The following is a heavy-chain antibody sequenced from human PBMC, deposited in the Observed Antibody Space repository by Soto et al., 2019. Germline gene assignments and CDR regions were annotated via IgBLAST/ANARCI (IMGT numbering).Heavy chain of an antibody. CDR1: GGSFSGYY. CDR3: ARGKGGRYYFDY. Sequence: SETLSLTCAVYGGSFSGYYWSWIRQPPGKGLEWIGEINHSGSTNYNPSIKSRVTISVDTSKNQFSLKLSSVTAADTAVYYCARGKGGRYYFDYWGQGTLVTVSS. V-gene: IGHV4-34*01. J-gene: IGHJ4*02. CDR2: INHSGST.